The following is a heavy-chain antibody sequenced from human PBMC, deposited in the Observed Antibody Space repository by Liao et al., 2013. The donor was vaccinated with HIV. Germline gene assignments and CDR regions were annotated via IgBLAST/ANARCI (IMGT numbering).Heavy chain of an antibody. D-gene: IGHD6-13*01. CDR3: AREGIGYLDY. J-gene: IGHJ4*02. Sequence: QVQLQESGPGLVKPSETLSLTCTVSGGSISSSSYYWTWIRQPAGKGLEWIGRIFSSGSTTYNPSLKSRLTMSVDTSKNQFSLKLNSVTAADTAVYYCAREGIGYLDYWGQGSLVTVSS. CDR1: GGSISSSSYY. CDR2: IFSSGST. V-gene: IGHV4-61*02.